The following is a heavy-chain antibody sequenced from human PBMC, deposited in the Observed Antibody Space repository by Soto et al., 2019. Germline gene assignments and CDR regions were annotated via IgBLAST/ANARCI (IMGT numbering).Heavy chain of an antibody. D-gene: IGHD3-3*01. Sequence: QVQLVESGGGVVQPGRSLRLSCAASGFTFSSYAMHWVRQAPGKGLEWVAVISYDGSNKYYADSVKGRFTISRDNSKNTLYLQMNSLRAEDTAVYYCARDLRSKGFLEWLSTGGGYWGQGTLVTVSS. V-gene: IGHV3-30-3*01. J-gene: IGHJ4*02. CDR3: ARDLRSKGFLEWLSTGGGY. CDR1: GFTFSSYA. CDR2: ISYDGSNK.